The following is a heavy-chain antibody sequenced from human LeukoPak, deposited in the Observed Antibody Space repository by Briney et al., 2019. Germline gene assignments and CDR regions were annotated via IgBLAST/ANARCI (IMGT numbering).Heavy chain of an antibody. Sequence: PSETLSLTCSVSGVSVRGSYWSWIRQPAGRGLEWIGRIYSSGSVNYNPSLKSRVTMSIDTSKNEFSLTMNSVTAADTAVYYCARSNGFAALDSWAHGIPVTVSS. CDR1: GVSVRGSY. V-gene: IGHV4-4*07. J-gene: IGHJ5*01. CDR2: IYSSGSV. CDR3: ARSNGFAALDS. D-gene: IGHD2-8*01.